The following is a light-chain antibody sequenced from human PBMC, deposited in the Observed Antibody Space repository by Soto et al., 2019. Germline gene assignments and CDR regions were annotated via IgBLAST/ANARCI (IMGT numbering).Light chain of an antibody. CDR2: EVS. CDR3: SSYTNTNNWV. J-gene: IGLJ3*02. V-gene: IGLV2-14*01. CDR1: SSDVGGYKY. Sequence: QSVLTQPASVSESPGQSITISCTGTSSDVGGYKYVSWYQQYPGKAPKLLIFEVSSRPSGVSHRFSGSKSGNTASLTISGLQAEDEADYYCSSYTNTNNWVFGGGTKVTVL.